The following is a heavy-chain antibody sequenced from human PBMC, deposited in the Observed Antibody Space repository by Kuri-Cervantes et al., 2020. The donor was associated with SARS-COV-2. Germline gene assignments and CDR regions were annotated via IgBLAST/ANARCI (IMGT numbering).Heavy chain of an antibody. CDR3: VKKGIAKVPNYGMDV. CDR1: GFTFSSYS. Sequence: GESLKISCAASGFTFSSYSMHWVGQAPGKGLEWVSPISCSGGSTYYADSVKGRFTISRDNSKNTLYLQMNSLRADDTAVYYCVKKGIAKVPNYGMDVWGQGTTVTVSS. D-gene: IGHD1-1*01. V-gene: IGHV3-23*01. J-gene: IGHJ6*02. CDR2: ISCSGGST.